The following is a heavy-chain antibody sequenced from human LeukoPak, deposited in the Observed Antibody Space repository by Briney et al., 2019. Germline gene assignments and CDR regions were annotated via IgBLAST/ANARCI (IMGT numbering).Heavy chain of an antibody. D-gene: IGHD3-22*01. CDR2: ISYSGNT. V-gene: IGHV4-59*08. J-gene: IGHJ4*02. CDR1: GGSTSGYD. CDR3: ARRTYHYDSSGYGYYFDY. Sequence: SETLSLTCTVSGGSTSGYDWSWIRQPPGKGLEWIGYISYSGNTNYNPSLKSRVTISVDTSKNQFSLRLSSVTAADTAVYYCARRTYHYDSSGYGYYFDYWGQGTLVTVSS.